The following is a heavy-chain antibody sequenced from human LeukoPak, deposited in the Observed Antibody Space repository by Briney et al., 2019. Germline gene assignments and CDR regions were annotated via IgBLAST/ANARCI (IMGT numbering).Heavy chain of an antibody. J-gene: IGHJ4*02. Sequence: SETLSLTCTVSGVSISSYYWSWIRQPPGKGLEWIGYIYYSGSTNYNPSLKSRVTISVDTSKNQFSLKLSSVTAADTAVYYCARGGMVTMVRGVSFDYWGQGTLVTVSS. CDR1: GVSISSYY. D-gene: IGHD3-10*01. CDR2: IYYSGST. CDR3: ARGGMVTMVRGVSFDY. V-gene: IGHV4-59*01.